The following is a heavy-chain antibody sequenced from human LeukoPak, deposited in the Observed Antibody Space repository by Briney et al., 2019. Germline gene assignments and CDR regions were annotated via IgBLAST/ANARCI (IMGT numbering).Heavy chain of an antibody. CDR2: IYTSGTT. V-gene: IGHV4-4*07. CDR1: GGSISGLY. J-gene: IGHJ2*01. Sequence: ETLYLTCNVSGGSISGLYRSWIRQPAGKGLEWIGRIYTSGTTNYNPSLKSRVTMSVDTSKNQFSLKLTSVTAADTAVYYCARVLAYWCFDLWGRGTLVTVSS. CDR3: ARVLAYWCFDL.